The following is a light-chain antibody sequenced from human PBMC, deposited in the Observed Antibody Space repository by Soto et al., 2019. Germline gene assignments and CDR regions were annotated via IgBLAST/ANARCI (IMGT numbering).Light chain of an antibody. V-gene: IGLV1-40*01. Sequence: QSVLTQPPSVSGAPGQTVTISCTGSSSNIGADYDVHWYQQLPGTAPKLLIYGNSNRPSGVPDRFSGSKSGTSASLAITGLQAEDEADYYCQSYDSSRSGSVFGGGTKLTVL. CDR3: QSYDSSRSGSV. CDR2: GNS. J-gene: IGLJ3*02. CDR1: SSNIGADYD.